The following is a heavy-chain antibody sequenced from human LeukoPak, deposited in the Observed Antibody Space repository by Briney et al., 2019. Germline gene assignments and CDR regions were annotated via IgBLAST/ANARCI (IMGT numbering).Heavy chain of an antibody. CDR3: ARRGYTYGYDY. V-gene: IGHV3-21*01. D-gene: IGHD5-18*01. CDR1: GITFSTYN. J-gene: IGHJ4*02. CDR2: ITRSSGNM. Sequence: GGSLRLSCVVSGITFSTYNMNWVRQAPGKGLEWVSSITRSSGNMYYADSVKGRFTISRDNAKNSLYLQMNSLRAEDTAVYYCARRGYTYGYDYWGQGTLVTVSS.